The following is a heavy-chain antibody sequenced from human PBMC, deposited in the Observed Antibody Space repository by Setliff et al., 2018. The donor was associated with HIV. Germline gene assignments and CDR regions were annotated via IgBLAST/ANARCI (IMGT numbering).Heavy chain of an antibody. CDR3: ARHSTGWYSTDF. Sequence: PSETLSLPCAVYGGSFSGYYWKWVRQPPGMGLEWIGEIDHSGTFNYNPSLKSRVTMSVDTSKNQFSLNLSSVTAADTAIYYCARHSTGWYSTDFWGQGTLVTVS. V-gene: IGHV4-34*01. CDR2: IDHSGTF. CDR1: GGSFSGYY. D-gene: IGHD6-19*01. J-gene: IGHJ4*02.